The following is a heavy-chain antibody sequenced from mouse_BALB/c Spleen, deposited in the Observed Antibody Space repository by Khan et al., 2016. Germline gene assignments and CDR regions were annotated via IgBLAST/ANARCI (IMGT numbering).Heavy chain of an antibody. V-gene: IGHV1-4*01. D-gene: IGHD1-1*01. CDR3: ARYSTTVVAPLDY. CDR1: GYSFTSYT. CDR2: INPSSSYT. Sequence: QVQLQQSGAELARPGASVKLSCKASGYSFTSYTMHWVKQRPGQGLEGLGFINPSSSYTNYNQNFKDKATLTADKSSSTAYMQLSSLTSEDSAVYFCARYSTTVVAPLDYWGQGTTLTVSS. J-gene: IGHJ2*01.